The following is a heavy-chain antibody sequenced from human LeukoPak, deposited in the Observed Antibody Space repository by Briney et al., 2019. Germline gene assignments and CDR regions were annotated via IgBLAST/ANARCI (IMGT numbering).Heavy chain of an antibody. CDR2: MNPNSGNT. Sequence: ASVKVSCKASGYTFTSYDINWVRQATGQGLEWMGWMNPNSGNTGYAQKFQGRVTMTRNTPISTAYMELSSLRSEDTAVYYCARGVVRTVVTFDAFDIWGQGTMVTVSS. CDR3: ARGVVRTVVTFDAFDI. D-gene: IGHD4-23*01. J-gene: IGHJ3*02. V-gene: IGHV1-8*01. CDR1: GYTFTSYD.